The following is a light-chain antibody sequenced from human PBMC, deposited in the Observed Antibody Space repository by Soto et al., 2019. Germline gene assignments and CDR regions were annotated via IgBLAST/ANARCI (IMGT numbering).Light chain of an antibody. CDR2: KAS. Sequence: DIQMTQSPSTLSGSVGDRVTITCRASQTISSWLAWYQQKPGKAPKLLIYKASTLKSGVPSRFSGSGSGTESTLTISSLPPDDFATYYCQHYSSYSESFGQGTKVELK. V-gene: IGKV1-5*03. CDR3: QHYSSYSES. J-gene: IGKJ1*01. CDR1: QTISSW.